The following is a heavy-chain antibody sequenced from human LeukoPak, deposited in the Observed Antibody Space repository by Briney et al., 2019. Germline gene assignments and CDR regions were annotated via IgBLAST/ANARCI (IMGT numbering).Heavy chain of an antibody. V-gene: IGHV1-69*04. CDR3: ASGYYYYGMDV. Sequence: SVEVSCKASGGTFSSYAISWVRQAPGQGLEWMGRIIPILGIANYAQKFQGRVTITADKSTSTAYMELSSLRSEDTAVYYCASGYYYYGMDVWGQGTTVTVSS. J-gene: IGHJ6*02. CDR2: IIPILGIA. CDR1: GGTFSSYA.